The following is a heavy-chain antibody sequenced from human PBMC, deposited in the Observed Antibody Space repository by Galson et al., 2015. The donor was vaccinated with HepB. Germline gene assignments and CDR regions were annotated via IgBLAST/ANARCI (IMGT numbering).Heavy chain of an antibody. CDR1: GFTFSSNW. CDR3: GNWGSS. D-gene: IGHD7-27*01. CDR2: INSDVSTT. V-gene: IGHV3-74*01. J-gene: IGHJ5*02. Sequence: SLRLSCAASGFTFSSNWMQWVRQAPGKGLKWVSRINSDVSTTSYTDSVKGRFTISRDNAKNTLYLQMNSLRAEDAAVYYCGNWGSSWGQGTLVTVSS.